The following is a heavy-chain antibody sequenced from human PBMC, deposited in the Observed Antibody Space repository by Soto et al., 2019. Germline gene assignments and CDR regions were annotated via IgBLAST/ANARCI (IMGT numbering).Heavy chain of an antibody. V-gene: IGHV1-18*01. Sequence: QIQLVQSGTEVRKPGASAKVSCKASGYTFTNNDVCWVRQTPGQGLEWMRWISPYSGKTNYARKFQGRVTMTTDTSTSTGYMEVRSLTSDDTAVYYCAREGLLLLPDYWGQGTLVTVSS. CDR3: AREGLLLLPDY. CDR2: ISPYSGKT. J-gene: IGHJ4*02. CDR1: GYTFTNND. D-gene: IGHD3-22*01.